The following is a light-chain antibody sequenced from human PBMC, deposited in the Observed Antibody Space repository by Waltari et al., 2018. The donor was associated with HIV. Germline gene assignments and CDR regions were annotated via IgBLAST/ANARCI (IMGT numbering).Light chain of an antibody. CDR1: RSYVGGYNY. J-gene: IGLJ2*01. Sequence: QSALTQPASVSGSPGQSLTIPCTGTRSYVGGYNYISCYQQHPSKAPKLMIYEVTNRPSGVSNRFSGSKSGNTASLTISGLQAEDEADYYCSSYTTSSSTLPFGGGTKLTVL. CDR2: EVT. CDR3: SSYTTSSSTLP. V-gene: IGLV2-14*01.